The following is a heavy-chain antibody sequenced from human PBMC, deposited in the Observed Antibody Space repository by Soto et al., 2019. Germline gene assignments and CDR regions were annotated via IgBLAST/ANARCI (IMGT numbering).Heavy chain of an antibody. CDR3: AKRQGTGLAAKNFDF. CDR1: GFRFSNHA. Sequence: GGSLRLSCAASGFRFSNHAMSWVRQAPGKGLEWVSGISDGGDLIYYADSVKGRFSMSRDNSENMLYLQMTNLRAEDTAIYSCAKRQGTGLAAKNFDFWGQGTLVTVSS. CDR2: ISDGGDLI. J-gene: IGHJ4*02. V-gene: IGHV3-23*01. D-gene: IGHD2-15*01.